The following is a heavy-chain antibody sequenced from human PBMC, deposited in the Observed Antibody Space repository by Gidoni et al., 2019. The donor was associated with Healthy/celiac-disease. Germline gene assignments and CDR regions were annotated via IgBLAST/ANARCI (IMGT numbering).Heavy chain of an antibody. V-gene: IGHV3-30*03. CDR3: ARDSMEWLLSVDY. D-gene: IGHD3-3*01. Sequence: QVQLVESGGGVVQPGRSLRLSCAASGFNFSSYGLHWVRQAPGKGLEWVAVISYDGSNKYDADSVKGRFTISRDNSKNTLYLQMNSLRAEDTAVYYCARDSMEWLLSVDYWGQGTLVTVSS. J-gene: IGHJ4*02. CDR1: GFNFSSYG. CDR2: ISYDGSNK.